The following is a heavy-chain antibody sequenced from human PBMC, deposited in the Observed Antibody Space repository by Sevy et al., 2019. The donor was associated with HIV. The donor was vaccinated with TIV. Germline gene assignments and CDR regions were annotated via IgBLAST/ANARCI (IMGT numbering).Heavy chain of an antibody. J-gene: IGHJ5*02. D-gene: IGHD4-17*01. Sequence: GGSLRLSCAASGFTFSSSIINWVRQAPGKVLEWVSSISGTGSTIYYADSVKGRFTISRDNAKNSLYLQMHSLRDEDTAVYYCARSDYGDYVGWFDPWGQGTLVTVSS. CDR1: GFTFSSSI. V-gene: IGHV3-48*02. CDR2: ISGTGSTI. CDR3: ARSDYGDYVGWFDP.